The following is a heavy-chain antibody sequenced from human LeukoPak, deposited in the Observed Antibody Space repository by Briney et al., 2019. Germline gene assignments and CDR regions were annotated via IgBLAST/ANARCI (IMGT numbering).Heavy chain of an antibody. D-gene: IGHD4-11*01. CDR1: GFTFSTYN. Sequence: PGGSLRLSCAASGFTFSTYNMNWVRQAPGKGLEWVSSISSSSSYIYYADSVKGRFTISRDNAKNSLYLQMNSLRAEDTAVYYCARDDSDLYYYGMDVWGQGTTVTVSS. V-gene: IGHV3-21*01. J-gene: IGHJ6*02. CDR2: ISSSSSYI. CDR3: ARDDSDLYYYGMDV.